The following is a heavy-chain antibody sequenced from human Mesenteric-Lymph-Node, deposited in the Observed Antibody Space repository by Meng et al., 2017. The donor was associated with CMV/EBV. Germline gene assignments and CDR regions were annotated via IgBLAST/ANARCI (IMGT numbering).Heavy chain of an antibody. D-gene: IGHD2-21*02. Sequence: GESLKISCKGSGYRFTNYWIGWVRQMPGKGLEWMGIIHPGDSDTRYNPSFQGQVTISADKSTSTVYLQWGSLRASDSAMYYCARHDGDSYFRSFDPWGQGTLVTVSS. CDR3: ARHDGDSYFRSFDP. V-gene: IGHV5-51*01. CDR2: IHPGDSDT. J-gene: IGHJ5*02. CDR1: GYRFTNYW.